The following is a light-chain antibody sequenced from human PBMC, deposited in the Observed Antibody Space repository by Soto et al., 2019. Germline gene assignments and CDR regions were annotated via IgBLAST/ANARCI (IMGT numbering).Light chain of an antibody. Sequence: DVQMTQSPSTLSASVGDRVTITCRASQTITNRLAWYQQKAGKAPKLLIYKASSLETGVPSRFSGSGSETEFTLTISSLQPDDFATSDCQQYNSYSPLTFGGGTKVEIK. CDR2: KAS. V-gene: IGKV1-5*03. J-gene: IGKJ4*01. CDR1: QTITNR. CDR3: QQYNSYSPLT.